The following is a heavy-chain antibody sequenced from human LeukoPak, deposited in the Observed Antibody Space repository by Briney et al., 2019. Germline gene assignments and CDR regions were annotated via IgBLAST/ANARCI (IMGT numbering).Heavy chain of an antibody. V-gene: IGHV3-21*04. Sequence: GGSLRLSCAASGFTFSSYSMNWVRQAPGKGLEWVSSISSSSSYIYYADSVKGRFTISRDNSKNTLYLQMNSLRAEDTAVYYCAKYGPAAHAMDVWGQGTTVTVSS. D-gene: IGHD2-2*01. J-gene: IGHJ6*02. CDR3: AKYGPAAHAMDV. CDR2: ISSSSSYI. CDR1: GFTFSSYS.